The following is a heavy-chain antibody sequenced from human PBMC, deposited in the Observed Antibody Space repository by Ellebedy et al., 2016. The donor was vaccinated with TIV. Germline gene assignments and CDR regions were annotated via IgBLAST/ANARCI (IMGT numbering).Heavy chain of an antibody. CDR1: GGTFSNLP. CDR3: ARWKVWGVVPTGIGAYGYYMDV. Sequence: SVKVSXKASGGTFSNLPITWVRQAPGQGLEWMGGIIPLLGTTKYAQKFQGRVTINADESRSTAYMELSSLRSDDTAVYWCARWKVWGVVPTGIGAYGYYMDVWGKGSTVSVSS. V-gene: IGHV1-69*13. CDR2: IIPLLGTT. J-gene: IGHJ6*03. D-gene: IGHD2-2*01.